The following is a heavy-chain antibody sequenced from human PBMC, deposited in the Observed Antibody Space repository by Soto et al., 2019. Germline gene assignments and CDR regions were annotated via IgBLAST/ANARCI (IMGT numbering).Heavy chain of an antibody. CDR1: GGSISSGVYY. J-gene: IGHJ4*02. CDR3: ARGPVVAATLFDY. V-gene: IGHV4-31*03. D-gene: IGHD2-15*01. CDR2: IYYSGST. Sequence: TSETLSLTCTVSGGSISSGVYYWSWIRQHPGKGLEWIGYIYYSGSTYYNPSLKSRVTISVDTSKNQFSLKLSSVTAADTAVYYCARGPVVAATLFDYWGQGTLVTVSS.